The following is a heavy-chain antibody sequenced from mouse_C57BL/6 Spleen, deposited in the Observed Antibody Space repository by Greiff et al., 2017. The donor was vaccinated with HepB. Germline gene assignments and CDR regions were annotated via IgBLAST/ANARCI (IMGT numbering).Heavy chain of an antibody. V-gene: IGHV1-26*01. CDR1: GYTFTDYY. J-gene: IGHJ2*01. CDR3: ARTGIYFDY. CDR2: LNPNNGGT. Sequence: EVQLQQSGPELVKPGASVKISCKSSGYTFTDYYMNWVKQSHGKSLEWIGDLNPNNGGTTYNQKFKGKATLTVDKSSSSSYMELRSLTSGDSAVYYCARTGIYFDYWGQGTTLTVSS. D-gene: IGHD4-1*01.